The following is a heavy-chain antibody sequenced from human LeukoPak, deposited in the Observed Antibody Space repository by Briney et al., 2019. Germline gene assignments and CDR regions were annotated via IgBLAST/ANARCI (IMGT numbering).Heavy chain of an antibody. CDR3: ARQGANYDILTGYSARDAFDI. V-gene: IGHV4-39*01. Sequence: SETLSLTCTVSGGSISSSSYYWGWIRQPPGKGLEWIGSIYYSGSTYYNPSLKSRVTISVDTSKNQLSLKLSSVTAADTAVYYCARQGANYDILTGYSARDAFDIWGQGTMVTVSS. D-gene: IGHD3-9*01. J-gene: IGHJ3*02. CDR2: IYYSGST. CDR1: GGSISSSSYY.